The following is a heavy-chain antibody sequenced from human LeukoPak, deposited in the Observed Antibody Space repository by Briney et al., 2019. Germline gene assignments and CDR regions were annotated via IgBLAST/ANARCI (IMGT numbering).Heavy chain of an antibody. Sequence: SETLSLTCTVSGYSISSGYYWGWIRQPPGKGLECVGSIYHSGSTYYNPSLKSRVTISVDTSKNQFSLKLSSVTAADTAVYYCARANYAVEVATKGLAFDIWGQGTMVTVSS. V-gene: IGHV4-38-2*02. CDR3: ARANYAVEVATKGLAFDI. J-gene: IGHJ3*02. CDR2: IYHSGST. CDR1: GYSISSGYY. D-gene: IGHD5-24*01.